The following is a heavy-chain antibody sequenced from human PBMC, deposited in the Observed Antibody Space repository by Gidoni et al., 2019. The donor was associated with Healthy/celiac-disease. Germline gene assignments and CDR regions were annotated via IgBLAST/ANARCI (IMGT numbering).Heavy chain of an antibody. Sequence: EVQLVESGGGLVKPGGSLRLSCAASGFTFSSYSMNWVRQAPGKGLEWVSSISSSSSYIYYADSVKGRFTISRDNAKNSLYLQMNSLRAEDTAVYYCASSKIAARQMAFMDVWGQGTTVTVSS. V-gene: IGHV3-21*01. CDR1: GFTFSSYS. CDR3: ASSKIAARQMAFMDV. J-gene: IGHJ6*02. D-gene: IGHD6-6*01. CDR2: ISSSSSYI.